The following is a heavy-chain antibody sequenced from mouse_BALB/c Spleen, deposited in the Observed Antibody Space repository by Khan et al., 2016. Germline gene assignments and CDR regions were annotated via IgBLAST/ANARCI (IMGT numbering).Heavy chain of an antibody. CDR2: INPGSGGT. J-gene: IGHJ3*01. Sequence: QIQLVQSGAKLVRPGTSVKVSCKASGYAFTNYLIEWVKQRPGQGLEWIGVINPGSGGTNYNEKFKGKATLTADKSSSTAYMQLSSLTSDDSAVYFCARGQLGLPWFAYWGQGTLVTVSA. CDR3: ARGQLGLPWFAY. D-gene: IGHD3-2*01. V-gene: IGHV1-54*03. CDR1: GYAFTNYL.